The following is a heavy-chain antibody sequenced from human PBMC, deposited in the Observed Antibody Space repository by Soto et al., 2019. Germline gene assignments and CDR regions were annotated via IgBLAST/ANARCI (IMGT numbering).Heavy chain of an antibody. J-gene: IGHJ4*02. CDR1: GFTFSNYA. Sequence: GGSLRLSCAASGFTFSNYAMSWVRQAPGKGLEWVSAISGSRGTTYYADSVKGRFTISRDNSKNTLNLQMNSLRTEDTALFYCAKNPGCSATSCYSPPRWGQGTLVTVSS. CDR2: ISGSRGTT. V-gene: IGHV3-23*01. D-gene: IGHD2-15*01. CDR3: AKNPGCSATSCYSPPR.